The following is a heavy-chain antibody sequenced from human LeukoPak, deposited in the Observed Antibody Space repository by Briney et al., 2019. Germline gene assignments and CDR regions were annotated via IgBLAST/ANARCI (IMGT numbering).Heavy chain of an antibody. CDR1: GGSISSSSYY. CDR3: AREEPLYYDSSGYYYGY. Sequence: SETLSLTCTVSGGSISSSSYYWGWIRQPPGKGLEWIGGIYYSGSTYYNPSLKSRVTISVDTSKNQFSLKLSSVTAADTAVYYCAREEPLYYDSSGYYYGYWGQGTLVTVSS. D-gene: IGHD3-22*01. J-gene: IGHJ4*02. CDR2: IYYSGST. V-gene: IGHV4-39*07.